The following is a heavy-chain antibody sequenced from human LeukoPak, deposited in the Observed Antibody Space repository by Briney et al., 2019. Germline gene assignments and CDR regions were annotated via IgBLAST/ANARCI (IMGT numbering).Heavy chain of an antibody. J-gene: IGHJ4*02. CDR2: ISGSGGST. Sequence: GKSLRLSCAASGFTFSSHAMHWVRQAPGKGLEWVSAISGSGGSTYYADSVKGRFTISRDNSKNTLYLQMNSLRAGDTAVYYCAKDGYYDFWSGYYKDPYYFDYWGQGTLVTVSS. V-gene: IGHV3-23*01. CDR1: GFTFSSHA. D-gene: IGHD3-3*01. CDR3: AKDGYYDFWSGYYKDPYYFDY.